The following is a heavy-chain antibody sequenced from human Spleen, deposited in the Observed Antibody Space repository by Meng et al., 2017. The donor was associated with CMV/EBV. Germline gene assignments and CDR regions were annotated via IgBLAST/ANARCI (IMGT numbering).Heavy chain of an antibody. V-gene: IGHV5-51*01. Sequence: GESLKISCKGSGFSFTSYWIGWVRQVPGKGLEWMGIIYPDDSDTKYSPSFQGQVTISADKSISTAYLQWRSLKASDTAMYYCARSYYSSYSMDVWGQGTTVTISS. D-gene: IGHD3-10*01. CDR1: GFSFTSYW. CDR3: ARSYYSSYSMDV. CDR2: IYPDDSDT. J-gene: IGHJ6*02.